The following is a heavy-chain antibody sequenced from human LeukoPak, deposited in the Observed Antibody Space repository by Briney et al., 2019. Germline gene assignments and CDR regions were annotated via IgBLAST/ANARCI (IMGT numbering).Heavy chain of an antibody. J-gene: IGHJ4*02. Sequence: PSETLSLTCTVSGGSISSYYWSWIRQPPGKGLEWIGYIYYSGSTNYNPSLKSRVTISVDTPKNQFSLKLGSVTAADTAVYYWGGDVAATDYGGQGTLVTVSS. CDR1: GGSISSYY. CDR2: IYYSGST. V-gene: IGHV4-59*01. CDR3: GGDVAATDY. D-gene: IGHD2-15*01.